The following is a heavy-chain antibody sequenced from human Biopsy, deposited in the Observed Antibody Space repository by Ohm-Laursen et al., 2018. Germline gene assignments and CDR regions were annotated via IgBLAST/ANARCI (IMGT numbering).Heavy chain of an antibody. J-gene: IGHJ6*02. CDR2: IYYSVMT. CDR1: NVSFSSFY. Sequence: TLSPTCALYNVSFSSFYWSWIRQPPGKGLEWIGHIYYSVMTNYNPSLQSRVSISVDTSRNQVSLTLSSLPSADTAVYYCARDSGILNYDNFKYYHYYGMDVWGQGTKVTVSS. D-gene: IGHD3-9*01. V-gene: IGHV4-59*01. CDR3: ARDSGILNYDNFKYYHYYGMDV.